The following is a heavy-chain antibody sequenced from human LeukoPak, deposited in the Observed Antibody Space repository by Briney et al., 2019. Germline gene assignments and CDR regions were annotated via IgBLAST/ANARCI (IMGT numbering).Heavy chain of an antibody. V-gene: IGHV3-23*01. D-gene: IGHD3-22*01. CDR3: AKLYRSVVVRNYFDY. CDR2: ISGSGGST. Sequence: PGGSLRLSCAASGFTFSSYGMSWVRQAPGKGLEWVSGISGSGGSTYYADSVKGRFTISRDNSKNTLYLQMNSLRAEDTAVYYCAKLYRSVVVRNYFDYWGQGTLVTVSS. J-gene: IGHJ4*02. CDR1: GFTFSSYG.